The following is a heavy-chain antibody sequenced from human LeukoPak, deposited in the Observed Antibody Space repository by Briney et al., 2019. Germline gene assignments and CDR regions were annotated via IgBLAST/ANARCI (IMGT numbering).Heavy chain of an antibody. Sequence: GGSLRLSCAASGFTFSSYEMNWVRQAPGKGLEWVSSISSSSTYIYYADSVKGRFTISRDNARNSLYLQMNSLRVEDTAVYYCARDSGGAYYGWAFDFWGHGTMVTVSS. D-gene: IGHD2-15*01. CDR2: ISSSSTYI. CDR3: ARDSGGAYYGWAFDF. CDR1: GFTFSSYE. V-gene: IGHV3-21*01. J-gene: IGHJ3*01.